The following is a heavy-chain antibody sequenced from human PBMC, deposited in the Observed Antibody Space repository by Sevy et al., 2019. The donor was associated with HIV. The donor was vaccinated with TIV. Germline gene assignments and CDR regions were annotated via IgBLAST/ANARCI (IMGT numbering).Heavy chain of an antibody. V-gene: IGHV3-74*01. CDR1: GFAFSRNW. J-gene: IGHJ4*02. D-gene: IGHD1-1*01. CDR2: VNSDGTIT. CDR3: AREGNWNLDF. Sequence: GGSLRLSCAASGFAFSRNWMHWVRQAPGKGQVWVSRVNSDGTITHYADSVKGRFTISRDNAKNTLSLQMSSLRAEDTAVYFCAREGNWNLDFWGQGTLVTVSS.